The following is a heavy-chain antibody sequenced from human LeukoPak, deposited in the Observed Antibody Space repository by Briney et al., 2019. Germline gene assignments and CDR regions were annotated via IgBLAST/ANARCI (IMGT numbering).Heavy chain of an antibody. D-gene: IGHD7-27*01. CDR2: IYYSGST. J-gene: IGHJ4*02. V-gene: IGHV4-61*08. CDR3: AGDPGGDY. CDR1: GGSISSGDYY. Sequence: SETLSLTCAVSGGSISSGDYYWSWIRQPPGKGLEWIGYIYYSGSTNYNPSLKSRVTISVDTSKNQFSLKLSSVTAADTAVYYCAGDPGGDYWGQGTLVTVSS.